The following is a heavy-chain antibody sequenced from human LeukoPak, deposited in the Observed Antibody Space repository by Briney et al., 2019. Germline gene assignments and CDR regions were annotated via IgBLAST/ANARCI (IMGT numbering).Heavy chain of an antibody. CDR2: ISYDGSNK. CDR1: GFTFSSYG. CDR3: ARERSGIAARPWWFDP. V-gene: IGHV3-30*03. Sequence: GGSLRLSCAASGFTFSSYGMDWVRHAPGKGLEWVAFISYDGSNKYYADSVKGRFTISRDNSKNTLYLQMNSLRAEDTAVYYCARERSGIAARPWWFDPWGQGTLATVSS. J-gene: IGHJ5*02. D-gene: IGHD6-6*01.